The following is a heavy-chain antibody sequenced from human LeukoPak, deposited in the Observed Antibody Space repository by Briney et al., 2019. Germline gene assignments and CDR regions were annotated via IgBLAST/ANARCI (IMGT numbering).Heavy chain of an antibody. CDR3: ARDLKALWTGSSSKGGPFDY. V-gene: IGHV1-46*01. Sequence: GASVKVSCKASGYTFTSYYMHWVRQAPGQGLEWMGIINPSGGSTSYAQTFQGRVTMTRDTSTSTVYMELSSLRSEDTAVYYCARDLKALWTGSSSKGGPFDYWGQGTLVTVSS. CDR2: INPSGGST. D-gene: IGHD6-13*01. CDR1: GYTFTSYY. J-gene: IGHJ4*02.